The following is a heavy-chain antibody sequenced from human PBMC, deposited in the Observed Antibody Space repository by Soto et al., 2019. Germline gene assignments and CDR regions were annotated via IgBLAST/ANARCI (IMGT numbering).Heavy chain of an antibody. D-gene: IGHD6-13*01. J-gene: IGHJ5*02. CDR3: ARANSSTWYKLEYKWFDP. Sequence: QVQLQESGPKLVKPSETLSLTCTVSGASINDYYWSWIRQTPGKGLEWVAFMYYSETTKYNPSLKGRVNMSLDTSKNQVSLHLKSVTAADTAVYYCARANSSTWYKLEYKWFDPWGQGTLVTVSS. CDR1: GASINDYY. V-gene: IGHV4-59*01. CDR2: MYYSETT.